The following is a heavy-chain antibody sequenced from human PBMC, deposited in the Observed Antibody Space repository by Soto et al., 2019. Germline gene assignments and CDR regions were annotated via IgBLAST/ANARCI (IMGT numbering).Heavy chain of an antibody. CDR2: INRDGTMT. D-gene: IGHD2-15*01. Sequence: GGSLRLSCVASGFTFSDSWMTWVRQVPGKGLEWVANINRDGTMTNYVDSMGGRFAISRDNPRSSVYLHMTNLRTEDTAIYHCVKESRSGGSWWGQGTLVTVSS. J-gene: IGHJ4*02. V-gene: IGHV3-7*01. CDR1: GFTFSDSW. CDR3: VKESRSGGSW.